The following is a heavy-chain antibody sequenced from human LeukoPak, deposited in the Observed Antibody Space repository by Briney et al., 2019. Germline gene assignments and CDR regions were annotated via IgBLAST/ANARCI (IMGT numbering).Heavy chain of an antibody. V-gene: IGHV3-33*06. D-gene: IGHD6-13*01. Sequence: GRSLRLSCAASGFTFSSYGMHWVRQAPGKGLEWVAVIWYDGSNKYYADSVKGRFTISRDNSKNTLYLQMNSLRAEDTAVYYCAKDRGYSSRWYSDYWGQGTLVTVSS. J-gene: IGHJ4*02. CDR2: IWYDGSNK. CDR3: AKDRGYSSRWYSDY. CDR1: GFTFSSYG.